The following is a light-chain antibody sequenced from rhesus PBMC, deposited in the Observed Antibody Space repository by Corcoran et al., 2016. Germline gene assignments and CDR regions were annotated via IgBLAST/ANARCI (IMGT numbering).Light chain of an antibody. CDR2: KAS. CDR1: QVISSY. J-gene: IGKJ4*01. CDR3: QQHKSYPLT. V-gene: IGKV1-25*01. Sequence: DIQMTQSPSSLSASVGDTVTITCRASQVISSYLAWYQQKPGKAPKVLFYKASTLQSGVPSRLSGSGAGTDFTLTISSLQPEDFSTYYCQQHKSYPLTFGGGTKVEIK.